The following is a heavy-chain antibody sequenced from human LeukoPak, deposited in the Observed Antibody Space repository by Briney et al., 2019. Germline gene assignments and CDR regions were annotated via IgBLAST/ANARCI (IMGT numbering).Heavy chain of an antibody. D-gene: IGHD2-2*02. V-gene: IGHV4-30-2*01. CDR2: IYHSGST. CDR1: GGSISSGGYY. CDR3: ARARVGCSSTSCYIYFDY. J-gene: IGHJ4*02. Sequence: SQTLSLTCTVSGGSISSGGYYWSWIRQPPGKGLEWIGYIYHSGSTYYNPSLKSRVTISVDRSKNQFSLKLSSVTAADTAVYYCARARVGCSSTSCYIYFDYWGQGTLVTVSS.